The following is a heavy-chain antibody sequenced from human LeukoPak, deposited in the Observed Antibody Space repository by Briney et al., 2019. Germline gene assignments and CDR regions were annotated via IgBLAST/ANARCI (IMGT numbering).Heavy chain of an antibody. D-gene: IGHD6-6*01. CDR2: ISSSSSTI. Sequence: GGSLRLSCAASGFTFSSYSMNWVRQAPGKGLEWVSYISSSSSTIYYADSVKGRFTISRDNAKNSLYLQMNSLRDEDTAVYYCAGEKVYSSSPGFGSCWGQGTLVTVSS. CDR3: AGEKVYSSSPGFGSC. CDR1: GFTFSSYS. V-gene: IGHV3-48*02. J-gene: IGHJ4*02.